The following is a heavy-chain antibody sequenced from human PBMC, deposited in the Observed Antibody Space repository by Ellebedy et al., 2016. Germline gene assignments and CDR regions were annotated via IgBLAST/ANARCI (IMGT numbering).Heavy chain of an antibody. Sequence: SVKVSXXASGGTFSSYAISWVRQAPGQGLEWMGGIIPIFGTANYAQKFQGRVTITADESTSTAYMELSRLRSDDTAVYYCARDGLYCSGGSCYRGFYYGMDVWGQGTTVTVSS. CDR2: IIPIFGTA. J-gene: IGHJ6*02. D-gene: IGHD2-15*01. V-gene: IGHV1-69*13. CDR1: GGTFSSYA. CDR3: ARDGLYCSGGSCYRGFYYGMDV.